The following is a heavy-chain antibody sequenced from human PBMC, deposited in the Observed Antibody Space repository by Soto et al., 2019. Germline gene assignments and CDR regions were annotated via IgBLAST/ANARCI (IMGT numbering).Heavy chain of an antibody. J-gene: IGHJ4*02. CDR3: ARGSYGDYVYFDY. Sequence: SETLSLTCTVSGGSISSYYWSWIRQPPGKGLEWIGYIYYSGSTNYNPSLKSRVTISVDTSKNQFSLKLSSVTAADTAVYYCARGSYGDYVYFDYGGQGTLVTVSS. D-gene: IGHD4-17*01. CDR2: IYYSGST. CDR1: GGSISSYY. V-gene: IGHV4-59*01.